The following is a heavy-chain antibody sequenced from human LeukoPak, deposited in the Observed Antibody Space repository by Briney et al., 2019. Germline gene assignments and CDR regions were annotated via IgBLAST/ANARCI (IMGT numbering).Heavy chain of an antibody. CDR1: GFTFSSYS. CDR3: AREGSSSWYDAFDI. D-gene: IGHD6-13*01. Sequence: GGSLRLSCAASGFTFSSYSMSWVRQAPGKGLEWVSYISSSSSTIYYADSVKGRFTISRDNAKNSLYLQMNSLRAEDTAVYYCAREGSSSWYDAFDIWGQGIMVTVSS. J-gene: IGHJ3*02. V-gene: IGHV3-48*04. CDR2: ISSSSSTI.